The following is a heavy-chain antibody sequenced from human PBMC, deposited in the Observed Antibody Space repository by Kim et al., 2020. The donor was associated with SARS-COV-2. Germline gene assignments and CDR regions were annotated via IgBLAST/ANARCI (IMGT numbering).Heavy chain of an antibody. D-gene: IGHD2-15*01. J-gene: IGHJ4*02. CDR3: ARVLGGRRLVDH. Sequence: GGSLRLSCAASGFTFSDHYMGWIRQAPGKGLEWLSYIRSNSDYIYYTASTRGRFTVSRDNAKNSLYLQIDSLRVDDTAVYYCARVLGGRRLVDHWGQGTL. CDR2: IRSNSDYI. CDR1: GFTFSDHY. V-gene: IGHV3-11*01.